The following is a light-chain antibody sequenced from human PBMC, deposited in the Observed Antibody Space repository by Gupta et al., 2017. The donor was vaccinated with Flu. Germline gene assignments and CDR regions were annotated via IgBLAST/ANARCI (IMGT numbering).Light chain of an antibody. CDR3: QQYGSSRT. CDR2: GAS. J-gene: IGKJ3*01. V-gene: IGKV3-20*01. CDR1: QSVSSSY. Sequence: EIVLTPSPGTLSLSPGERATLSCRASQSVSSSYLAWYQQKPGQAPRLLIYGASSRATGIPDRFSGSGSGTDFTLTISRLEPEDFAVYYCQQYGSSRTFGPGTKVDIK.